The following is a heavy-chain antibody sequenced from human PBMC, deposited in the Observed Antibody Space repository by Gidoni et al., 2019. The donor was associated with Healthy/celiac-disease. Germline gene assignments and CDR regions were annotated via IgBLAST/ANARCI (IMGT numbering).Heavy chain of an antibody. CDR1: GFTFSSYA. D-gene: IGHD2-2*01. Sequence: EVQLVESGGGLVQPGGSLRLSCSASGFTFSSYALHWVRQAPGKGLEYVAGSSRNGGSTDYADSVKGRFTISRDKSKNTRYLQMSSLRAEDTAVYYGVTDIVVPAAPGYWGQGTLVTVSS. V-gene: IGHV3-64D*06. J-gene: IGHJ4*02. CDR2: SSRNGGST. CDR3: VTDIVVPAAPGY.